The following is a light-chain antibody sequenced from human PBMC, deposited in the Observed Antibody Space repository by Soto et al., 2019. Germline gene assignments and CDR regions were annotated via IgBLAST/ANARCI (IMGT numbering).Light chain of an antibody. CDR2: EVR. Sequence: QSALTQPASVSGSPGQSITISCTGTSSDVGGYNYVSWYQQHPGKAPKLMIYEVRNRPSGVSNRFSGSKSGNTASLTISGLQAEDEADYYCSSYTSSSTPLFGGGTQLTVL. J-gene: IGLJ2*01. CDR3: SSYTSSSTPL. V-gene: IGLV2-14*01. CDR1: SSDVGGYNY.